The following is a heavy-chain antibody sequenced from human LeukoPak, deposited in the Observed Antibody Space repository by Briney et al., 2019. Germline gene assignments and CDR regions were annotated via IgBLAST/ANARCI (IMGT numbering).Heavy chain of an antibody. Sequence: SETLSLTCTVSGGSISSYYWSSIRQPAGKGLEWIGRIYTSGSTNYNPSLKSRVTISVDKSKNQFSLKLNSVTAADTAVYYCAGDPSSSYYYYMDVWGKGTTVTVSS. D-gene: IGHD6-6*01. CDR2: IYTSGST. CDR1: GGSISSYY. J-gene: IGHJ6*03. CDR3: AGDPSSSYYYYMDV. V-gene: IGHV4-4*07.